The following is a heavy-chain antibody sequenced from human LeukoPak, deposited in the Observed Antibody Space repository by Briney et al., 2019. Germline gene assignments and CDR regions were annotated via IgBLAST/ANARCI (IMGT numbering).Heavy chain of an antibody. CDR2: IYYSGST. D-gene: IGHD3-3*01. Sequence: PSETLSLTCTVSGGSISSYYWSWIRQPPGKGLEWIGYIYYSGSTNYNPSLKSRVTMSVDTSKNQFSLKLSSVTAADTAVYYCARESEYYDFWSGYYHFDYWGQGTLVTVSS. CDR1: GGSISSYY. V-gene: IGHV4-59*12. J-gene: IGHJ4*02. CDR3: ARESEYYDFWSGYYHFDY.